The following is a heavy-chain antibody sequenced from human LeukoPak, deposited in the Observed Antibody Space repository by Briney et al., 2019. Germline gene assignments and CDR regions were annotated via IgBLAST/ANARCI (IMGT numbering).Heavy chain of an antibody. Sequence: PGGSLRLSCAASGFTFSSNFMSWVRQAPGKGLEWVSYISSSGSTIYSADSVKGRFTISRDNAKNSLYLRMNSLRAEDTAVYYCAELGITMIGGVWGKGTTVTISS. CDR3: AELGITMIGGV. V-gene: IGHV3-48*04. CDR1: GFTFSSNF. D-gene: IGHD3-10*02. J-gene: IGHJ6*04. CDR2: ISSSGSTI.